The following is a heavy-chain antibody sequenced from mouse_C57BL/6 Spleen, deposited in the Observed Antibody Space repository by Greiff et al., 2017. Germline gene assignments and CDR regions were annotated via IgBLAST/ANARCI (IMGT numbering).Heavy chain of an antibody. D-gene: IGHD4-1*01. CDR1: GYTFTSYW. J-gene: IGHJ2*01. V-gene: IGHV1-69*01. Sequence: QVQLKQPGAELVMPGASVKLSCKASGYTFTSYWMHWVKQRPGQGLEWIGEIDPSDSYTNYNQKFKGKSTLTVDKSSSTAYMQLSSLTSEDSAVYYCAINWDALYYFDYWGKGTTLTVSS. CDR2: IDPSDSYT. CDR3: AINWDALYYFDY.